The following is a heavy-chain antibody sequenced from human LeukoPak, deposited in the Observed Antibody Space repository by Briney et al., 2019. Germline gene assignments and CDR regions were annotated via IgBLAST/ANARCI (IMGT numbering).Heavy chain of an antibody. CDR3: AKDSCSSTSCRGYFDY. V-gene: IGHV3-53*01. CDR2: INTGGST. J-gene: IGHJ4*02. CDR1: GFTVSTNF. D-gene: IGHD2-2*01. Sequence: GGSLRLSCAASGFTVSTNFITWVRQAPGKGLEWVSVINTGGSTYYADSVKGRFTISRDNSKNTLYLQMNSLRAEDTAVYYCAKDSCSSTSCRGYFDYWGQGTLVTVSS.